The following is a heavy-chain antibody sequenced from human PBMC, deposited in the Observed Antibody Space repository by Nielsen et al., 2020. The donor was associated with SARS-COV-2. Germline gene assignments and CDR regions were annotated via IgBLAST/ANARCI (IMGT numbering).Heavy chain of an antibody. D-gene: IGHD6-19*01. J-gene: IGHJ4*02. CDR2: ISSSGSYT. V-gene: IGHV3-11*03. Sequence: GESLKISCVASGFMVSDSYMSWIRQTPGKGLEWISYISSSGSYTYYADSVKGRFTISRDNSKNTLYLQMNSLRAEDTAVYYCAKRSGYTSGWYGDYWGQGTLVTVSS. CDR1: GFMVSDSY. CDR3: AKRSGYTSGWYGDY.